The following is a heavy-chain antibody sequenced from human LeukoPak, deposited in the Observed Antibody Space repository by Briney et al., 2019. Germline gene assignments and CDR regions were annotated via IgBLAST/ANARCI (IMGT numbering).Heavy chain of an antibody. J-gene: IGHJ5*02. CDR1: GFTFSGYA. CDR3: ARDWHRYCSGGSCYSNWFDP. V-gene: IGHV3-30*01. CDR2: ISYDGSNK. D-gene: IGHD2-15*01. Sequence: PGGSLRLSCAASGFTFSGYAMHWVRQAPGKGLEWVAVISYDGSNKYYADSVKGRFTISRDNSKNTLYLQMNSLRAEDTAVYYCARDWHRYCSGGSCYSNWFDPWGQGTLVTVSS.